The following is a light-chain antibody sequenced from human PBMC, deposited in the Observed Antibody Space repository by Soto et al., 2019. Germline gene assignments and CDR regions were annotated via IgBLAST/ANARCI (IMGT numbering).Light chain of an antibody. CDR1: SSDVGGYKY. V-gene: IGLV2-8*01. CDR3: ATWDGSLPGEV. J-gene: IGLJ2*01. CDR2: EVS. Sequence: QSALTQPPSASGSPGQSVTISCTGTSSDVGGYKYVSWYQQHPGKAPKLMIFEVSRRPSGVPDRFSGSKSGNTASLTVSGLQAEDEADYYCATWDGSLPGEVFGGGTKVTVL.